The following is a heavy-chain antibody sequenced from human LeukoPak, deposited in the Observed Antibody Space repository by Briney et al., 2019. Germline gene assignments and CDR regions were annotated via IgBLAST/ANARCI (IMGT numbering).Heavy chain of an antibody. D-gene: IGHD6-13*01. J-gene: IGHJ4*02. Sequence: PGGSLRLSCAASGFTVSSNYMSWVRQAPGKGLEWVSVIHSGGSTYYADSVKGRFTISRDNSKNMVYLQMNSLRAEDTAVYYCARAGYSSSWGHFDFWGQGTLVTVSS. V-gene: IGHV3-53*01. CDR2: IHSGGST. CDR1: GFTVSSNY. CDR3: ARAGYSSSWGHFDF.